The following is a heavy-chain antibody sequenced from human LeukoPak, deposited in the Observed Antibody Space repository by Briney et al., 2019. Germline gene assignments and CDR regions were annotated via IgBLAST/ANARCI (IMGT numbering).Heavy chain of an antibody. Sequence: GGALRLSCAASGFTFSSYAMNWVRQAPGRGLEWVSVISGSGGSTYYAAPVKGRFTISRDKSKHTVYRQMSSLRSEDTAVYFCAQDVPIERVPGAGPAPRGHGTLVTVSS. J-gene: IGHJ5*02. D-gene: IGHD3-22*01. CDR3: AQDVPIERVPGAGPAP. CDR2: ISGSGGST. CDR1: GFTFSSYA. V-gene: IGHV3-23*01.